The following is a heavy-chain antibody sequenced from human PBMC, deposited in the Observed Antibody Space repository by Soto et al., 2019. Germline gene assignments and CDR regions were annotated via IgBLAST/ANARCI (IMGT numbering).Heavy chain of an antibody. D-gene: IGHD6-13*01. CDR3: ARDLFRGYSSSWPPGSGTNCFDP. Sequence: ASVKVSCKASGGTFSSYAISWVRQAPGQGLEWMGGIIPIFGTANYAQKFQGRVTITADKSTSTAYMELSSLRSEDTAVYYCARDLFRGYSSSWPPGSGTNCFDPWGQGTLVTVSS. CDR2: IIPIFGTA. J-gene: IGHJ5*02. CDR1: GGTFSSYA. V-gene: IGHV1-69*06.